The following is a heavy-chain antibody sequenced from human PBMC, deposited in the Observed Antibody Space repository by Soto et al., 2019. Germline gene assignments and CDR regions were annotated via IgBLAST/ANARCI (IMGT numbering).Heavy chain of an antibody. CDR3: ARHVGGYYYYMDV. CDR2: IYYSGST. D-gene: IGHD2-15*01. J-gene: IGHJ6*03. CDR1: GGSISSGGYY. V-gene: IGHV4-31*03. Sequence: PSETLSLTCTVSGGSISSGGYYWSWIRQHPGKGLEWIGYIYYSGSTYYNPSLKSRVTISVDTSKNQFSLKLSSVTAADTAMYYCARHVGGYYYYMDVWGKGTTVTVSS.